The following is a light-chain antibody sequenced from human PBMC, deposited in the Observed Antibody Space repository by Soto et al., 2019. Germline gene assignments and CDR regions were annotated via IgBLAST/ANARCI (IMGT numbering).Light chain of an antibody. CDR2: EVS. J-gene: IGLJ2*01. CDR1: SSDVGGYNY. Sequence: QSALTQPASVSGSPGQSITISCTGTSSDVGGYNYVSWYQQHPGKAPKLMIYEVSNRPSGVSNRFSGSKSGNTASLTISGLPAEDVADYYCSSYTSSSTLVFGGGTQLTVL. V-gene: IGLV2-14*01. CDR3: SSYTSSSTLV.